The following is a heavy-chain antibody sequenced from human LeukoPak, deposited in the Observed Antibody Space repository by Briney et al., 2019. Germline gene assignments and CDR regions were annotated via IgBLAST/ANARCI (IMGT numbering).Heavy chain of an antibody. J-gene: IGHJ4*02. CDR3: AREVASSGYLGY. CDR1: GGSISSYY. Sequence: SETLSLTCTVSGGSISSYYWSWIRQPPGKGLEWVGYIYYSGSTNYNPSFKSRVTISVDTSKNQLSLKLSSVTAADTAVYYCAREVASSGYLGYWGQGTLVTVSS. V-gene: IGHV4-59*01. D-gene: IGHD3-22*01. CDR2: IYYSGST.